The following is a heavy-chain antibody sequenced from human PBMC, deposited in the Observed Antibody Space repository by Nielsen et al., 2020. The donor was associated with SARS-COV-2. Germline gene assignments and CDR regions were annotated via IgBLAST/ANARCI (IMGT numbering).Heavy chain of an antibody. Sequence: GGSLRLSCAASGFTFSNYVMIWVRQAPGKGLEWVSTFSGSGDRTYYSDSVKGRFTLSRDNSKNTMYLQMNTLRADDTAIYYCATYRTAGPFSWGQGNLVTVSS. CDR3: ATYRTAGPFS. D-gene: IGHD1-1*01. CDR1: GFTFSNYV. J-gene: IGHJ5*02. CDR2: FSGSGDRT. V-gene: IGHV3-23*01.